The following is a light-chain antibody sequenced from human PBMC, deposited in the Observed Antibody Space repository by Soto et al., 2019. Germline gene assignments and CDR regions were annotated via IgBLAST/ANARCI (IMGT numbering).Light chain of an antibody. Sequence: DVPLTQSPSTLSASVGDRVTITCRASQSISSWLAWYQQKPGKAPKLLIYDASSLESGVPSRFSGSGSGTEFTLTISCLQSEDFATYYCQQYYSYPRTFAQGTKVDI. CDR1: QSISSW. J-gene: IGKJ1*01. CDR3: QQYYSYPRT. V-gene: IGKV1-5*01. CDR2: DAS.